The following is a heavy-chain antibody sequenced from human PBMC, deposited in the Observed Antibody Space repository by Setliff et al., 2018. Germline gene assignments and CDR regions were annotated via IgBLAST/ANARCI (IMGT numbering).Heavy chain of an antibody. Sequence: SETLSLTCTVSGGSISSSSYYWGWIRQPPGKGLEWIGSIYYSGSTYYNPSLKSRVTISVDTSKNQFSLKLSSVTAADTAVYYCARAIMLLGGPFDHRGQGALVTVSS. V-gene: IGHV4-39*07. CDR1: GGSISSSSYY. J-gene: IGHJ4*02. CDR2: IYYSGST. D-gene: IGHD2-15*01. CDR3: ARAIMLLGGPFDH.